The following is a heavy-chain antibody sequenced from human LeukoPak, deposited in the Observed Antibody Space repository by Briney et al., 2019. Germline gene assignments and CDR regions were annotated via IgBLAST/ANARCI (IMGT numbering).Heavy chain of an antibody. CDR2: SNANTGGT. J-gene: IGHJ4*02. V-gene: IGHV1-2*02. D-gene: IGHD5-12*01. CDR3: ARGGYSGYESTDY. Sequence: ASVKVSCKASGYRFTGYYMHWVRQAPGQGLEWVGWSNANTGGTNYAQKFQGRVTMTRDTSISTAYMELSRLRSDDTAMYYCARGGYSGYESTDYWGQGTLVTVSS. CDR1: GYRFTGYY.